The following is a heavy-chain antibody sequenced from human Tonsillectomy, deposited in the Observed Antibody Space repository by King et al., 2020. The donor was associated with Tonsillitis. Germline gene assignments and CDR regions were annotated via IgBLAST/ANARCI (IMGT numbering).Heavy chain of an antibody. V-gene: IGHV4-59*01. D-gene: IGHD2-15*01. CDR2: IYYSGST. Sequence: QLQESGPGLVKPSETLSLTCTVSGGSISSYYWSWIRQPPGKGLEWIGYIYYSGSTNYNPSLKSRATISVDTSKNQFSLKLSSVTAADTAVYYCARVHCSGGSCYYDAFDIWGQGTMVTVSS. CDR3: ARVHCSGGSCYYDAFDI. CDR1: GGSISSYY. J-gene: IGHJ3*02.